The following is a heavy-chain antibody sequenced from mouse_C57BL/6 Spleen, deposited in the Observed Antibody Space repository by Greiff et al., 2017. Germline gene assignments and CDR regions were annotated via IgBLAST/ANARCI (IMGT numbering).Heavy chain of an antibody. CDR3: ARDHDGYDY. Sequence: VKLVESGGGLVKPGGSLKLSCAASGFTFSSYAMSWVRQTPEKRLEWVATISDGGSYTYYPDNVKGRFTISRDNAKNNLYLQMSHLKSEDSAMYYCARDHDGYDYWGQGTTLTVSS. CDR2: ISDGGSYT. J-gene: IGHJ2*01. V-gene: IGHV5-4*01. CDR1: GFTFSSYA. D-gene: IGHD2-3*01.